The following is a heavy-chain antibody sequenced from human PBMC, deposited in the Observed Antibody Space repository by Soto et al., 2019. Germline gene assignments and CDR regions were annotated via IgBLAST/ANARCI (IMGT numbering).Heavy chain of an antibody. CDR1: GGSISSGDSY. D-gene: IGHD3-10*01. Sequence: PSETLSLTCTVSGGSISSGDSYWSWIRQPPGKGLEWIGYIYYSGSTHYNPSLKSRVTILRDTSKNQFSLKMSSVTAADTAVYYCARDKTVHVRAFDIWGQGTMVTVSS. J-gene: IGHJ3*02. CDR2: IYYSGST. CDR3: ARDKTVHVRAFDI. V-gene: IGHV4-30-4*01.